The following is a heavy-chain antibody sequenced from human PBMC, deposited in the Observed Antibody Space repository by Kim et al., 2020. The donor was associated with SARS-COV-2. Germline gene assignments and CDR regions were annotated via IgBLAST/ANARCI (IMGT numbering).Heavy chain of an antibody. D-gene: IGHD5-18*01. V-gene: IGHV4-39*01. Sequence: STPSLQSRVTISVDTSKNQFSLKLSSVTAADTPIYYCARFVGRFTAMINYWGQGTLVTVSS. J-gene: IGHJ4*02. CDR3: ARFVGRFTAMINY.